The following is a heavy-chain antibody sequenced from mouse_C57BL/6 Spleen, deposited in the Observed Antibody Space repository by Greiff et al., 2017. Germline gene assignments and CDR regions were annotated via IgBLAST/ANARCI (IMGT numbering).Heavy chain of an antibody. J-gene: IGHJ2*01. CDR3: ARSSTVVSPYYFGY. CDR1: GFNIKNTY. V-gene: IGHV14-3*01. D-gene: IGHD1-1*01. CDR2: IDPANGNT. Sequence: EVQLQESVAELVRPGASVKLSCTASGFNIKNTYMHWVKQRPEQGLEWIGRIDPANGNTKYASKFQGKATITADTSSTTAYLQRSSLTSEDTAIYYCARSSTVVSPYYFGYWGQGTTLTVSS.